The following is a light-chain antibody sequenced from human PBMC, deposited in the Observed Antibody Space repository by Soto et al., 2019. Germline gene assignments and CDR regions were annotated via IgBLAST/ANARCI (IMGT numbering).Light chain of an antibody. CDR2: GAS. CDR3: QQYNSYST. Sequence: EIVWTQYPCTLSLSPGERATLSCWASQTVSSSFAWYQQKPGQAPRLLIYGASSRATGIPDRFSGSGSGTDFTLTISSLQPDDFATYYCQQYNSYSTFGQGTKVDIK. CDR1: QTVSSS. V-gene: IGKV3-20*01. J-gene: IGKJ1*01.